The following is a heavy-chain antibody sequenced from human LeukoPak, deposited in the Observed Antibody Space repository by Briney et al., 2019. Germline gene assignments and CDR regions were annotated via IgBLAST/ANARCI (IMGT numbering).Heavy chain of an antibody. CDR2: IRDDGSDT. V-gene: IGHV3-30*02. CDR1: GFTFNDYA. D-gene: IGHD6-19*01. J-gene: IGHJ3*02. CDR3: AKSDGHGTGYGFHI. Sequence: GGSLRLSCAASGFTFNDYAMCWVRQSPGRGLEWVALIRDDGSDTYHADSVKGRFTISRDNSKNTVFLRMNSLRGEDSAIYYCAKSDGHGTGYGFHIWGQGTMVTVSS.